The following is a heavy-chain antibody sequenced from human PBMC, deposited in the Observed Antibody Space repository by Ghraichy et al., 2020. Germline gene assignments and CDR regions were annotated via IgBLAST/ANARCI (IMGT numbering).Heavy chain of an antibody. CDR2: ISGSGGST. J-gene: IGHJ5*02. CDR1: GFTFSSYA. V-gene: IGHV3-23*01. CDR3: AKDAQLLSHLNWFDP. D-gene: IGHD3-10*01. Sequence: LSLTCAASGFTFSSYAMSWVRQAPGKGLEWVSAISGSGGSTYYADSVKGRFTISRDNSKNTLYLQMNSLRAEDTAVYYCAKDAQLLSHLNWFDPWGQGTLVTVSS.